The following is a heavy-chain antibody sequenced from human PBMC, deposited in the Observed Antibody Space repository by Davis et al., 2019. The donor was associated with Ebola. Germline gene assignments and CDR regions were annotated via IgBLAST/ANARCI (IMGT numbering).Heavy chain of an antibody. CDR1: GFTVSSNY. CDR2: IWYDGSNK. J-gene: IGHJ4*02. V-gene: IGHV3-33*06. CDR3: AKGQRTGSYYTLFDY. Sequence: GESLKISCAASGFTVSSNYMSWVRQAPGKGLEWVAVIWYDGSNKYYADSVKGRFTISRDNSKNTLYLQMNSLRAEDTAVYYCAKGQRTGSYYTLFDYWGQGTLVTVSS. D-gene: IGHD3-10*01.